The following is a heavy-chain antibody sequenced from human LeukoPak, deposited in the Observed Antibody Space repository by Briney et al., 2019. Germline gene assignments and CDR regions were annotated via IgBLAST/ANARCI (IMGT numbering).Heavy chain of an antibody. D-gene: IGHD2-21*02. CDR3: ARHPGDYYYWYFDL. V-gene: IGHV4-39*01. CDR1: GGSISSLTYY. Sequence: SETLSHTCTVSGGSISSLTYYWGWIRQPPRRSRGLHGCIYYSGRILFNPSLARRVTICADTSNTQSSLKLSSVTAAATAVYYCARHPGDYYYWYFDLWGRGTLVTVSS. J-gene: IGHJ2*01. CDR2: IYYSGRI.